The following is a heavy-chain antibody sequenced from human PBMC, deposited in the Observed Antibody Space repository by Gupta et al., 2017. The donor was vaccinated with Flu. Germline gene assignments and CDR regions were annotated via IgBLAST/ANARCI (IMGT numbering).Heavy chain of an antibody. J-gene: IGHJ5*01. CDR2: IYWTDDK. V-gene: IGHV2-5*01. CDR3: AHRIEFRSGWWGFDS. D-gene: IGHD6-19*01. Sequence: RQPPGKALEWLALIYWTDDKHYSPSLKSRLTLTKDTSKNQVVLTMTNMDRVDTATYYCAHRIEFRSGWWGFDSWGQGTLVTVSS.